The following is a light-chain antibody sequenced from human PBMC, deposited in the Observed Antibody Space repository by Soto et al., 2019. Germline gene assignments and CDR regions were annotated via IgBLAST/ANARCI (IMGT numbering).Light chain of an antibody. CDR3: LLYYGGQLGV. CDR2: STS. J-gene: IGLJ2*01. Sequence: QTVVTQEPSLTVSPGGTVTLTCASSTGAVTSGYYPNWFQQKPGQAPRALIYSTSNKYSWTPALFSGSLVGGKAALTLSGVQPEDEAEYYCLLYYGGQLGVFGGGSKLTVL. CDR1: TGAVTSGYY. V-gene: IGLV7-43*01.